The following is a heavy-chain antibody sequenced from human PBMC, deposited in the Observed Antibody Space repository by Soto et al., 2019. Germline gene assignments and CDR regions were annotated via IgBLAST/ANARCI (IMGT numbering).Heavy chain of an antibody. Sequence: QVQLVESXXXXXXXXXXLRLSCAASGFTFSSYAMHWVRQAPGKALEWVAVISYDGSNKYYADSVKGRFTISRDNSKNTLNLQRKSLRAEDTAVYYCARDAMGRYYGSGSYYFDYWGQGTLVTVSS. CDR2: ISYDGSNK. CDR1: GFTFSSYA. V-gene: IGHV3-30-3*01. CDR3: ARDAMGRYYGSGSYYFDY. D-gene: IGHD3-10*01. J-gene: IGHJ4*02.